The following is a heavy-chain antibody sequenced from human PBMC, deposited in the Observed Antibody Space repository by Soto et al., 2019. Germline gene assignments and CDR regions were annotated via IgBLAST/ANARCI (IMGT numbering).Heavy chain of an antibody. CDR2: IYSAGNT. CDR3: ARDFVVGGPTINYYYGMDV. V-gene: IGHV3-66*01. CDR1: GFTVSSNY. J-gene: IGHJ6*02. Sequence: GGSLRLSCAASGFTVSSNYISWVRQAPGKGLEWISIIYSAGNTYYADSVKGRFTISRDNSKNTLNLQMRSLGAEDTAVYYCARDFVVGGPTINYYYGMDVWGQGTTVTVSS. D-gene: IGHD1-26*01.